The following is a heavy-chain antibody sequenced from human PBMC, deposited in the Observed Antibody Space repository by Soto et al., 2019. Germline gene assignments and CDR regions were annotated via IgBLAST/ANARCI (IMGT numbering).Heavy chain of an antibody. Sequence: SETLSLTCTVSGGSISSGGYYWSWIRQHPGKGLEWIGYIYYSGSTYYNPSLKSRVTISVDTSKNQFSLKLSSVTAADTAVYYCARDEPLRYCSGGSCLHPFDYWGQGTLVTVS. J-gene: IGHJ4*02. CDR1: GGSISSGGYY. D-gene: IGHD2-15*01. V-gene: IGHV4-31*03. CDR2: IYYSGST. CDR3: ARDEPLRYCSGGSCLHPFDY.